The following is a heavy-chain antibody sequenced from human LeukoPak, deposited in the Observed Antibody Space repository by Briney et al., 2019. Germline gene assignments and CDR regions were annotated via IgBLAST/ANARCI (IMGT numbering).Heavy chain of an antibody. V-gene: IGHV4-4*02. Sequence: PSETLSLTCAVSGGSISSSNWWSWVRQPPGKGLEWIGEIYHSGSTNYNPSLKSRVTISVDKSKNQFSLKLSSVTAADTAVYYCARVYYYGSGSWGGWFDPWGQGTLVTVSS. CDR1: GGSISSSNW. CDR3: ARVYYYGSGSWGGWFDP. J-gene: IGHJ5*02. D-gene: IGHD3-10*01. CDR2: IYHSGST.